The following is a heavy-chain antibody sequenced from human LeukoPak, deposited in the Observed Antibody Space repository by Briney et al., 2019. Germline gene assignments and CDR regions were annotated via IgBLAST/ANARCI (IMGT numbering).Heavy chain of an antibody. D-gene: IGHD3-10*01. CDR1: GYTFTAHY. J-gene: IGHJ2*01. CDR2: IDPNSGGT. CDR3: GRGKPTAMVRAVITNYFDL. V-gene: IGHV1-2*02. Sequence: ASVKVSCRASGYTFTAHYIHWVRQAPGQGLEWMGWIDPNSGGTNYAQKFLGSVTMTGDTSINTAFMELSRLRSDDTAIYYCGRGKPTAMVRAVITNYFDLWGRGSLVTVSS.